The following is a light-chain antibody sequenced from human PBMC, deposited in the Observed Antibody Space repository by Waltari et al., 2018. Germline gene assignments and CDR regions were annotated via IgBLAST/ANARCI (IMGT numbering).Light chain of an antibody. J-gene: IGLJ3*02. V-gene: IGLV1-44*01. CDR3: AAWDDSLGAV. Sequence: QSVLTQPPSVSGTPGQRVTISCSGSFSNIGSNSVNWYQQLPGTSPRLLIDNTNRGAAGVPHRFSASRSGTSASLAITGLQSEDEAYYYCAAWDDSLGAVFGGGTKLTVL. CDR1: FSNIGSNS. CDR2: NTN.